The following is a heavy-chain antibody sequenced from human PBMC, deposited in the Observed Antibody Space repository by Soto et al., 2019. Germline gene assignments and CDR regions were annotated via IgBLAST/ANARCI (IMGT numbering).Heavy chain of an antibody. V-gene: IGHV3-21*01. J-gene: IGHJ4*02. CDR2: ISSSSSYI. Sequence: TGGSLRLSCAASGFTFSSYSMNWVRQAPGKGLEWVSSISSSSSYIYYADSVKGRFTISRDNSKNTLYLQMNSLRAEDTAVYYCARSYDSSGYYRYYFDYWGQGTLVTVSS. CDR1: GFTFSSYS. CDR3: ARSYDSSGYYRYYFDY. D-gene: IGHD3-22*01.